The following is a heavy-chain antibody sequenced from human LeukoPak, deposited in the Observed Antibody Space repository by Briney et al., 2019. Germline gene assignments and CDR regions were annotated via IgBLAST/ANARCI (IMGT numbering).Heavy chain of an antibody. CDR1: GYSFTSYW. D-gene: IGHD2-21*02. Sequence: GESLRISCKSSGYSFTSYWISWVRQMPGKGLEWMGRIDPSDSYTNYSPSFQGHVTISADKSISTAYLQWSSLKASDTAMYYCASAYCGGDCYSGDDAFDIWGQGTMVTVSS. J-gene: IGHJ3*02. CDR2: IDPSDSYT. CDR3: ASAYCGGDCYSGDDAFDI. V-gene: IGHV5-10-1*01.